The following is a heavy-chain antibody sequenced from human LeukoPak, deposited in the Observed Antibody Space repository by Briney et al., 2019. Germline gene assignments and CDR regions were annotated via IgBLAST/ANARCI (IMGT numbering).Heavy chain of an antibody. V-gene: IGHV3-66*01. D-gene: IGHD6-13*01. Sequence: GGSLRLSCAASGFTVSSNYMSWVHQAPGKGLEWVSVIYSGGSTYYADSVKGRFTISRDNSKNTLYLQMNSLRAEDTAVYYRASNSIWWYGLDYGRQGIVVPVPS. J-gene: IGHJ4*02. CDR1: GFTVSSNY. CDR3: ASNSIWWYGLDY. CDR2: IYSGGST.